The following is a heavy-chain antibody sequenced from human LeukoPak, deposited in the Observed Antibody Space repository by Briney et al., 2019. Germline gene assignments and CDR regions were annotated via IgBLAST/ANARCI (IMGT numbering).Heavy chain of an antibody. CDR3: ARVGFIDFEYYFDY. V-gene: IGHV4-4*02. J-gene: IGHJ4*02. CDR2: IYHSGST. Sequence: PSGTLSLTCAVSGGSISRSNWWSWVRQPPGKGLEWIGEIYHSGSTYYNPSLKSRVTISVDTSKNQFSLKLSSVTAADTAVYYCARVGFIDFEYYFDYWGQGTLVTVSS. D-gene: IGHD3-9*01. CDR1: GGSISRSNW.